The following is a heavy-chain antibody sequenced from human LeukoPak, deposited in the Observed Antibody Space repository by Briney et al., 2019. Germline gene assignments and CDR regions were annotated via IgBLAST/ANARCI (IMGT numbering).Heavy chain of an antibody. D-gene: IGHD3-16*01. CDR1: GYTFTSYY. Sequence: ASVKVSCKASGYTFTSYYMHWVRQAPGQGLEWMGIINPSGGSTSYAQKLQGGVTMTTGTSTSTAYMELRSLRSDDTAVYYCARDRRIKDYDPLPGYWGQGTLVTVSS. V-gene: IGHV1-46*01. J-gene: IGHJ4*02. CDR2: INPSGGST. CDR3: ARDRRIKDYDPLPGY.